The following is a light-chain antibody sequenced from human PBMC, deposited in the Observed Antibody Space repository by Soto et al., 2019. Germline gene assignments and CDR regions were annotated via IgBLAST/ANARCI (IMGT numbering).Light chain of an antibody. V-gene: IGLV4-69*01. Sequence: QLVVTQSPSASASLGASVKLTCTLNSGHSNFAIAWHQQLPGKGPRYLMKVNSDGSHSKRDGIPDRFSGSSSGTERFLVISSLQSEDEADYYCQTWGAASVVFGGGTKLTVL. CDR1: SGHSNFA. CDR2: VNSDGSH. J-gene: IGLJ2*01. CDR3: QTWGAASVV.